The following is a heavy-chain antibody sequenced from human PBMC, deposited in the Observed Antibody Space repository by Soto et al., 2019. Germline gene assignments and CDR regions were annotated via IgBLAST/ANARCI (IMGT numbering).Heavy chain of an antibody. V-gene: IGHV1-2*02. D-gene: IGHD4-4*01. CDR1: GYTFTGYY. CDR2: INPNSGGT. J-gene: IGHJ6*02. Sequence: QVQLVQSGAEMKKPGASVKVSCKASGYTFTGYYIHWVRQAPGQGLEWMGWINPNSGGTNYPQKFEGRVTMTRDTSISTAYMELTRLTSDDAAVHYCAHRLQSLPYYNYGVDVWGQGTTVTVSS. CDR3: AHRLQSLPYYNYGVDV.